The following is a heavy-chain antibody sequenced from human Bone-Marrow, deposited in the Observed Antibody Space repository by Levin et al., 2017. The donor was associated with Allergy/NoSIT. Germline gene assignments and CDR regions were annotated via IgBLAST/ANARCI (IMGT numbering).Heavy chain of an antibody. CDR1: GFTFSNYW. CDR2: IKEDGSEI. J-gene: IGHJ4*02. V-gene: IGHV3-7*01. D-gene: IGHD2-15*01. Sequence: GGSLRLSCAASGFTFSNYWMVWVRQAPGKGLEGVANIKEDGSEIYYVDSVKGRFTISRDDSKNAVYLQMNSLRAEDTAVYYCARDGSNGFDCWGQGTLVTVSS. CDR3: ARDGSNGFDC.